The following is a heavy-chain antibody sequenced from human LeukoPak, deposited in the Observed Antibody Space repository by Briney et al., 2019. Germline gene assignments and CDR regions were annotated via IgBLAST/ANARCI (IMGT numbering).Heavy chain of an antibody. CDR2: ISSSGSTI. CDR1: GFTFSDYY. D-gene: IGHD1-1*01. V-gene: IGHV3-11*01. CDR3: ARDPQGGTTSDAFDI. J-gene: IGHJ3*02. Sequence: GGSLRLSCAASGFTFSDYYMSWIRQAPGKGLEWVSYISSSGSTIYYADSVKGRFTISRDNAKNSLYLQMNSLRAEDTAVYYCARDPQGGTTSDAFDIWGQGTMVTVSS.